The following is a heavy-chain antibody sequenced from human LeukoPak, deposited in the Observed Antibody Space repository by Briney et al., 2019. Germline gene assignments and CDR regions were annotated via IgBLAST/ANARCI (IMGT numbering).Heavy chain of an antibody. CDR1: GYTFTGFY. CDR3: ARRSRDLHDAFDI. V-gene: IGHV1-2*02. Sequence: ASVNVSCKASGYTFTGFYIHRGPQAPGQGLEWMGWINPNSGGTNYAQNFQGRVTMTRDTSISTAYMELSRLRSDDAAVYYCARRSRDLHDAFDIWGQGTMVTVSS. CDR2: INPNSGGT. J-gene: IGHJ3*02. D-gene: IGHD4-11*01.